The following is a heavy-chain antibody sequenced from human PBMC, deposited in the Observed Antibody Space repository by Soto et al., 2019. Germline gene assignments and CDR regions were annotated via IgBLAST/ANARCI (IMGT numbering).Heavy chain of an antibody. D-gene: IGHD6-13*01. CDR3: ARDGSTSWYSYDYHGMDV. Sequence: EVQLVESGGGLVQPGGSLRLSCAASGFTFRIYWLSWVRQVPGKGLEWVANINQDGSEKNYMDSVKGRFTISRDNAKNSLYLQMSSLRAEDTALYYCARDGSTSWYSYDYHGMDVWGQGTTVTVSS. CDR1: GFTFRIYW. V-gene: IGHV3-7*05. J-gene: IGHJ6*02. CDR2: INQDGSEK.